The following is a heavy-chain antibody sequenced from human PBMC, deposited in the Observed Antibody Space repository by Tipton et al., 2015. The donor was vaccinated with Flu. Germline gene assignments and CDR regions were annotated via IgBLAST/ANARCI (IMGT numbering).Heavy chain of an antibody. J-gene: IGHJ4*02. CDR2: ISAYSGNT. D-gene: IGHD5/OR15-5a*01. CDR3: ARDPSRAGWDSVIPLDY. Sequence: QVQLVQSGAEVKRPGASVKVSCKASGYTFISYGISWVRQAPGQGLEWMGWISAYSGNTNYAQKLQGRITMTTDTSTSTAYMELRSLSFDDTAVYSCARDPSRAGWDSVIPLDYWGQGSLVTVSS. CDR1: GYTFISYG. V-gene: IGHV1-18*01.